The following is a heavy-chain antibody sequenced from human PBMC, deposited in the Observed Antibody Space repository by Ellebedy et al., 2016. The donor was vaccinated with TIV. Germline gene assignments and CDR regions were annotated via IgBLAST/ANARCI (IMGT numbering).Heavy chain of an antibody. Sequence: GESLKISCAASGFSFRSYWMSWVRQAPGRGLEWVANINQDESQRYYVDSVEGRFTISRDNTESSLYLQMNSLRAEDTALYYCVTDGSYGDFRSPAHAFETWGQGTMVSVSS. CDR1: GFSFRSYW. CDR3: VTDGSYGDFRSPAHAFET. CDR2: INQDESQR. D-gene: IGHD4-17*01. V-gene: IGHV3-7*01. J-gene: IGHJ3*02.